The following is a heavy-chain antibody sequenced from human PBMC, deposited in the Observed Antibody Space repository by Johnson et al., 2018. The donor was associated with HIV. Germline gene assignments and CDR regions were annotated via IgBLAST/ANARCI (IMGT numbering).Heavy chain of an antibody. Sequence: QVQLVESGGGVVRPGGSLRLSCAASGFTVSSNYMNWVRQAPGKGLEWVAVIWYDGSNKYYADSVKGRFTISRDNSKKTLYLQMNSLRAEDTAVYHCAKLHCTGSVCNFEILYDAFDNWGQGTMVTVSS. J-gene: IGHJ3*02. CDR2: IWYDGSNK. CDR3: AKLHCTGSVCNFEILYDAFDN. V-gene: IGHV3-33*06. D-gene: IGHD2-8*02. CDR1: GFTVSSNY.